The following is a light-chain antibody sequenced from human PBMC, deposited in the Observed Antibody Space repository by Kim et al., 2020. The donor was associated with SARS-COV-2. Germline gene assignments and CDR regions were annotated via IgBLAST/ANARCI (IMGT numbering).Light chain of an antibody. CDR3: ATWDDDLNGLCV. CDR2: ANN. J-gene: IGLJ2*01. CDR1: STNNVRIN. Sequence: MSCSASSTNNVRINVDYYQQLPGTAPTLLIYANNQRPPGVPDRFSGSTSGASASLAISGLQSEDEADYYYATWDDDLNGLCVFGAGTKLTVL. V-gene: IGLV1-44*01.